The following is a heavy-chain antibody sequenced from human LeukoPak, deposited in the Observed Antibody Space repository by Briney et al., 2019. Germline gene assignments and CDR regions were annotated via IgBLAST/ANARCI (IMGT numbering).Heavy chain of an antibody. V-gene: IGHV1-46*01. CDR2: INPTGGST. D-gene: IGHD6-13*01. J-gene: IGHJ4*02. CDR1: GYTFTTYY. Sequence: ASVKVSCKASGYTFTTYYIHWVRQAPGQGLEWMGIINPTGGSTTYAQKIQGRVTMTRDTSTSTVFMELNSLRSEDTAVYYCALYSSTWHWGQGTLVTVSS. CDR3: ALYSSTWH.